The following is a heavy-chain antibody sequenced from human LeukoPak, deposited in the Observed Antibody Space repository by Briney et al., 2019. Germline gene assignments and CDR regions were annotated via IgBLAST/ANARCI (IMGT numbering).Heavy chain of an antibody. CDR2: IYSGGST. J-gene: IGHJ3*02. V-gene: IGHV3-66*02. D-gene: IGHD2-21*01. Sequence: PGGSLGLSCAASGFTVSSNYMSWVRQAPGKGLEWVSVIYSGGSTYYADSVKGRFTISRDNSKNTLYLRMNSLRAEDTAVYYCARDWAFDIWGQGTMVTVSS. CDR3: ARDWAFDI. CDR1: GFTVSSNY.